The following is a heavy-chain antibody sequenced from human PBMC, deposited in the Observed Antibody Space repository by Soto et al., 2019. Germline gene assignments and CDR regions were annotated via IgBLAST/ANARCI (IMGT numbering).Heavy chain of an antibody. Sequence: QVQLVESGGGVVQPGRSLRLSCAASGFTFSSYAMHWVRQAPGKGLEWVAVISYDGSNKYYADSVKGRFTISRDNSKNTLYLQMNSLRAEDTAVYYCARMETAMAGSYYYGMDVWGQGTTVTVSS. J-gene: IGHJ6*02. V-gene: IGHV3-30-3*01. CDR1: GFTFSSYA. CDR2: ISYDGSNK. CDR3: ARMETAMAGSYYYGMDV. D-gene: IGHD5-18*01.